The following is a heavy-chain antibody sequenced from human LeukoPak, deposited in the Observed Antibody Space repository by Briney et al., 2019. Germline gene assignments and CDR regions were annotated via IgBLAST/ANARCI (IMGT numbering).Heavy chain of an antibody. CDR3: ASVPAAAHRGYFDY. Sequence: SETLSLTCAVSGVSISSGAYCWSWIRQAPGKGLEWIGYFYHDGSTYYNPSLKSRVTMSVDRSKNQFSLKLGSVTAADTAVYYCASVPAAAHRGYFDYWGQGTLVTVSS. V-gene: IGHV4-30-2*01. J-gene: IGHJ4*02. CDR1: GVSISSGAYC. D-gene: IGHD6-13*01. CDR2: FYHDGST.